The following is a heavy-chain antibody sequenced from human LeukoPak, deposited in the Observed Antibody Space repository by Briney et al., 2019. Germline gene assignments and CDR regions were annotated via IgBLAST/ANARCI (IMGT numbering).Heavy chain of an antibody. CDR3: ARDLSGVTGYTYGRGIDY. J-gene: IGHJ4*02. CDR1: GFSVTTYY. D-gene: IGHD5-18*01. CDR2: IKKDGSEK. V-gene: IGHV3-7*01. Sequence: GGSLRLSCAASGFSVTTYYMTWVRQAPGKGLEWVANIKKDGSEKYYVDSVKGRFTISRDNAKTSLYLQMNSLRAEDTAVYYCARDLSGVTGYTYGRGIDYWGQGTLVTVSS.